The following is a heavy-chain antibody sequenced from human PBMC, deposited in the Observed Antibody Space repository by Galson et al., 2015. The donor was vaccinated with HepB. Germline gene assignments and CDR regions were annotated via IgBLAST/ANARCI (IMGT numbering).Heavy chain of an antibody. J-gene: IGHJ4*02. CDR1: GFTFSSYA. Sequence: SLRLSCAASGFTFSSYAMHWVRQAPGKGLEWVAVISYDGSNKYYADSVKGRFTISRDNSKNTPYLQMNSLRAEDTAVYYCARDRVIVGAIGYFDYWGQGTLVTVSS. CDR3: ARDRVIVGAIGYFDY. V-gene: IGHV3-30-3*01. D-gene: IGHD1-26*01. CDR2: ISYDGSNK.